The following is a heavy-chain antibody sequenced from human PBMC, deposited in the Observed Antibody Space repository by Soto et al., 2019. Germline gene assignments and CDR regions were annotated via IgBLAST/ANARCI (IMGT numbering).Heavy chain of an antibody. CDR2: ISYDGSNK. Sequence: QVQLVESGGGVVQPGRSLRLSCAASGFTFSSYGMHWVRQAPGKGLEWVAVISYDGSNKYYADSVKGRFTISRDNSKNTLYLQMNSLRAEDTAVYYCAKPRQKLLWFGESPATFDIWGQGTMVTVSS. V-gene: IGHV3-30*18. CDR3: AKPRQKLLWFGESPATFDI. CDR1: GFTFSSYG. D-gene: IGHD3-10*01. J-gene: IGHJ3*02.